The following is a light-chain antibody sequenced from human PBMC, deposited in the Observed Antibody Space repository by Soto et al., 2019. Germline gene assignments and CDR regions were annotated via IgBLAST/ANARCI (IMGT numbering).Light chain of an antibody. V-gene: IGLV1-40*01. CDR3: QSYDSSLSGAYV. CDR1: SSNIGAGYD. CDR2: GNS. J-gene: IGLJ1*01. Sequence: QSVLTQPPSVSGAPGQRVTISCPGSSSNIGAGYDVHWYQQLPGKAPKLLIYGNSNRPSGVPDRFSGSKSGTSASLAITGLQAEDEADYYCQSYDSSLSGAYVFGAGTKVTVL.